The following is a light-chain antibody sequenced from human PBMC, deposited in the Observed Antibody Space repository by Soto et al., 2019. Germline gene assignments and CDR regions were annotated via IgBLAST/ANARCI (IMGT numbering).Light chain of an antibody. CDR3: QQYNRWPPIT. J-gene: IGKJ5*01. V-gene: IGKV3D-15*01. CDR2: AAS. Sequence: EIVLTQSPGTLSLSPGERATLSCRASQSVSNNYLAWYQQKPGQAPRLLIFAASTRAADVPPRFSGSGSGTEFTLTISGLQSEDFAIYYCQQYNRWPPITFGQGTRLEIK. CDR1: QSVSNN.